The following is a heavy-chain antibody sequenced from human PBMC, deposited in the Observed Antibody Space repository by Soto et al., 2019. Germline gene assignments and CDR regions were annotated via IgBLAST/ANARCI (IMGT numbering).Heavy chain of an antibody. D-gene: IGHD3-10*01. J-gene: IGHJ4*02. CDR1: GYIFTSHA. Sequence: QVHLVQSGAEMKAPGASVKVSCKASGYIFTSHALHWVRQAPGQRLEWMGWINAGNGITKYSEKMKGRVTITGYTSASSVHMELRSLQFEDTAIYFCARGRPGSYHRALDYWGQGTLVTVSS. CDR2: INAGNGIT. V-gene: IGHV1-3*01. CDR3: ARGRPGSYHRALDY.